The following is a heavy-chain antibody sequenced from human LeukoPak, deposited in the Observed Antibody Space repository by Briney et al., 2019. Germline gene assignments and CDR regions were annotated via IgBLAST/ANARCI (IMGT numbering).Heavy chain of an antibody. J-gene: IGHJ4*02. CDR3: AREVGRGFDY. CDR1: GYTFIDYY. V-gene: IGHV1-18*04. D-gene: IGHD1-26*01. Sequence: GASVKVSCKTSGYTFIDYYLHWVRQAPGQGLEWMGWISAYNSNTHYAQKLQGRVTMTTDTSTSTAYMEVRSLRSDDTAVYYCAREVGRGFDYWGQGTLVTVSS. CDR2: ISAYNSNT.